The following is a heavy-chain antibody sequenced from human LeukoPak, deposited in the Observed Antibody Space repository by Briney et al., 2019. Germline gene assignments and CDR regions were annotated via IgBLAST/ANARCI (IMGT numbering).Heavy chain of an antibody. CDR1: GFTFSSYA. CDR3: AKAISYSRSWYYFDY. D-gene: IGHD6-13*01. Sequence: GGSLRLSCAASGFTFSSYAMSWVRQAPGKGLEWVSGISVSGGGTYHADSVKGRFTISRDNSKNTLYLQMNSLRAEDTAVYYCAKAISYSRSWYYFDYWGQGTLVTVSS. J-gene: IGHJ4*02. V-gene: IGHV3-23*01. CDR2: ISVSGGGT.